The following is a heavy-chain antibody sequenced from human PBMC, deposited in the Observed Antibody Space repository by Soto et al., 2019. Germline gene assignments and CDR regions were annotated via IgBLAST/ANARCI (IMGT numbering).Heavy chain of an antibody. V-gene: IGHV1-3*01. Sequence: ASVKVSCKASGYTFTSYVMHWVRQAPGQRLEWMGWINAGNGKTKYSQKFQGRVTITRDTSASTAYMELSSLTSEDTAVYYCTTEGLWSTVGGYWGQGTLVTVSS. CDR3: TTEGLWSTVGGY. D-gene: IGHD3-16*01. CDR1: GYTFTSYV. CDR2: INAGNGKT. J-gene: IGHJ4*02.